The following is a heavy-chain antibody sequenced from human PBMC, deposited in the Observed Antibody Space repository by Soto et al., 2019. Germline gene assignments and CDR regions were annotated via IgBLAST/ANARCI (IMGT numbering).Heavy chain of an antibody. CDR3: ARHVPTTVTTDYYYYYGMDV. J-gene: IGHJ6*02. D-gene: IGHD4-4*01. CDR1: GCTFSSYA. V-gene: IGHV1-69*13. Sequence: GASVKVSCKASGCTFSSYAISCVRQAPGQVLEWMGGIIPIFGTANYAQKFQGRVTITADESKNQFSLKLSSVTAADTAVYYCARHVPTTVTTDYYYYYGMDVWGQGTTVTVSS. CDR2: IIPIFGTA.